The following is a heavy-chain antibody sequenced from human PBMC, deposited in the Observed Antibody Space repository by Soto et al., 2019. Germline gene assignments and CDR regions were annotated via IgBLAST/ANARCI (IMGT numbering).Heavy chain of an antibody. CDR2: INPNSGAT. CDR1: GDTFTAYF. V-gene: IGHV1-2*02. CDR3: ATDTRYRSRWTYYTDYGLDV. D-gene: IGHD6-13*01. Sequence: ASVKVSCKAPGDTFTAYFILWVRQAPGQGLERMGWINPNSGATHYAQKFQGRVTMTSDTSISSAYMELTGLTSDDTAVYYCATDTRYRSRWTYYTDYGLDVWGQGTTVTVSS. J-gene: IGHJ6*02.